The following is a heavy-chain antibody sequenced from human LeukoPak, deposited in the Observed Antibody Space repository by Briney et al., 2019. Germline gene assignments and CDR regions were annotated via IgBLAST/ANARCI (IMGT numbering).Heavy chain of an antibody. CDR1: GYTLTELS. V-gene: IGHV1-24*01. CDR3: ATRVINWNYRNWFDP. CDR2: FYPEDGET. J-gene: IGHJ5*02. Sequence: ASVKVSCKVSGYTLTELSMHWVRQAPGKGLEWMGGFYPEDGETIYAQKFQGRVTMTEDTSTDTAYMELSSLRSEDTAVYYCATRVINWNYRNWFDPWGQGTLVTVSS. D-gene: IGHD1-7*01.